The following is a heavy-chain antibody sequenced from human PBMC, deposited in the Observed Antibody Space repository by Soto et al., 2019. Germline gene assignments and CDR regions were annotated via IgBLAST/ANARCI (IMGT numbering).Heavy chain of an antibody. Sequence: QVQLEQSGAEVKKPGSSVKVSCKASGGTFSNSAISWVRQAPGQGLEWMGGIMPIFRTPDYAQRFQVRVTITADISTSTAYMELSGLRPDDTAVYYCARDKDRQHLGGNYYYILDVWGQGTTVTVSS. CDR2: IMPIFRTP. CDR1: GGTFSNSA. V-gene: IGHV1-69*14. J-gene: IGHJ6*02. CDR3: ARDKDRQHLGGNYYYILDV.